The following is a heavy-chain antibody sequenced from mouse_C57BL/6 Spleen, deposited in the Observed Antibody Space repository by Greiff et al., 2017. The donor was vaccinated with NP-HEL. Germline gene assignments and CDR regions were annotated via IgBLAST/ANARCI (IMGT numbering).Heavy chain of an antibody. J-gene: IGHJ3*01. Sequence: QVQLQQPGAELVRPGSSVKLSCKASGYTFTSYWMHWVKQRPIQGLEWIGNIDPSDSETHYNQKFKDKATLTVDKSSSTAYMQLSSLTSEDSAVYYGGRYHDGSVFAYWGQGTLVTVSA. V-gene: IGHV1-52*01. CDR1: GYTFTSYW. D-gene: IGHD2-3*01. CDR3: GRYHDGSVFAY. CDR2: IDPSDSET.